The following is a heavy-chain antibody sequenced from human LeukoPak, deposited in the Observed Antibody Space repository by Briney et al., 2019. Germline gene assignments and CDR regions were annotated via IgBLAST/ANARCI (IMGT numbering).Heavy chain of an antibody. CDR3: ARDHKAQRFPVVVPPNWFDP. D-gene: IGHD2-2*01. V-gene: IGHV1-69*13. CDR1: GGTFSSYA. Sequence: GASVKVSCKASGGTFSSYAISWVRQAPGQGLEWMGGIIPIFGTANYAQKFQGRVTITADESTSTAYMELSSLRSEDTAVYYCARDHKAQRFPVVVPPNWFDPWGQGTLVTVSS. CDR2: IIPIFGTA. J-gene: IGHJ5*02.